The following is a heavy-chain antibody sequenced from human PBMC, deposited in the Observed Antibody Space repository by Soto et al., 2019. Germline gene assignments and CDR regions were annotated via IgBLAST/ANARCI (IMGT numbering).Heavy chain of an antibody. Sequence: QVQLVQSGAEVKKPGASVKVSCKASGYTFTGYYMHWVRQAPGQGLEWMGWINPNSGGTNYAQKFQGWVTMTRDTSISTAYMELSRLRSDDTAVYYCARDRPNWYSSSWYYFDYWGQGTLVTVSS. CDR1: GYTFTGYY. CDR2: INPNSGGT. CDR3: ARDRPNWYSSSWYYFDY. J-gene: IGHJ4*02. D-gene: IGHD6-13*01. V-gene: IGHV1-2*04.